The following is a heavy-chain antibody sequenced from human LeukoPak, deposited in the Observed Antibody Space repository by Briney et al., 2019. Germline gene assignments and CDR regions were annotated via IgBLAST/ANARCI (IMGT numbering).Heavy chain of an antibody. CDR2: IGGSDGRT. J-gene: IGHJ6*03. D-gene: IGHD3-22*01. CDR3: AKDSSSYDWGYMDV. V-gene: IGHV3-23*01. Sequence: GGSLRLSCAASGFTFSTYAMSCVRQAPGKGLEWVSLIGGSDGRTRYADSVKGRFTISRDNSKNTLYLEMNSLRAEDTAVYYCAKDSSSYDWGYMDVWGKGTRVTISS. CDR1: GFTFSTYA.